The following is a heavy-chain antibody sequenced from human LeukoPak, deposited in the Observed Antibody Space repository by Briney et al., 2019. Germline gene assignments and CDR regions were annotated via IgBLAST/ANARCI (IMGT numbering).Heavy chain of an antibody. CDR1: GITLSNYG. CDR2: ISRSGGST. CDR3: AKVVSGFHFDC. D-gene: IGHD1-26*01. Sequence: GGSLRLSCAVSGITLSNYGMSWVRQAPGKGLEWVAGISRSGGSTNYADSVKGRFTISRDNSQNTLYLQMNTLRAEDTAVYYCAKVVSGFHFDCWGQGTLVTVSS. V-gene: IGHV3-23*01. J-gene: IGHJ4*02.